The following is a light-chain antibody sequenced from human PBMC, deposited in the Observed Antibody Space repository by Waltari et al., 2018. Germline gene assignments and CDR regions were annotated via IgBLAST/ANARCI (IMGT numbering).Light chain of an antibody. Sequence: EIVLTQSPATMSLSPGERATLSCRASQSVSSALAWYQQKPGQSPRLLIYDASNRAAGIPARFSGSGSGTDFTLTISSLEPEDFAVYYCQQRSGWFTFGPVTTVDIK. CDR2: DAS. CDR3: QQRSGWFT. J-gene: IGKJ3*01. V-gene: IGKV3-11*01. CDR1: QSVSSA.